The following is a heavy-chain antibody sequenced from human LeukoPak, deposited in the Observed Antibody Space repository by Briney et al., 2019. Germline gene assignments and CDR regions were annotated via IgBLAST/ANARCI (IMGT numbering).Heavy chain of an antibody. V-gene: IGHV5-51*01. D-gene: IGHD5-18*01. Sequence: GGSLKISFKGSGYRFTSYWIGWVRPMPGKGLGWMGIIYPGDSDTRYSPSFQGQVTISADKSISTAYLQWSSLKASDTAMYYCARPHVDTAMVIAYWGQGTLVTVSS. J-gene: IGHJ4*02. CDR3: ARPHVDTAMVIAY. CDR2: IYPGDSDT. CDR1: GYRFTSYW.